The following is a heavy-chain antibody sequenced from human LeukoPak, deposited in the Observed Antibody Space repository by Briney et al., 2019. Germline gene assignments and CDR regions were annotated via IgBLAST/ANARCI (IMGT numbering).Heavy chain of an antibody. CDR2: INPNSGGT. D-gene: IGHD3-22*01. CDR1: GYTFTGYY. Sequence: ASVTVSCKASGYTFTGYYIQWVRQAPGQGLGWMGWINPNSGGTNYAQKFQGRVTMTRDTSISTAYMELTSLRSDDTAVYYCAREDYYDSSGYYKNKEYFQHWGQGTLVTVSS. J-gene: IGHJ1*01. CDR3: AREDYYDSSGYYKNKEYFQH. V-gene: IGHV1-2*02.